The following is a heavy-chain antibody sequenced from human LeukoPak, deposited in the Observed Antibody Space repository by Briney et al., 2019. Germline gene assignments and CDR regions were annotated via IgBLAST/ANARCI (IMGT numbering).Heavy chain of an antibody. CDR2: IKSKTDGGTT. CDR3: TTEGIAAPYTKFDY. CDR1: GFTFSNAW. J-gene: IGHJ4*02. D-gene: IGHD6-13*01. V-gene: IGHV3-15*01. Sequence: GGSLRLSCAASGFTFSNAWMSWVRQAPGKGLEWVDRIKSKTDGGTTDYAAPVKGRFTISRDDSKNTLYLQMNSLKIEDTAVYYCTTEGIAAPYTKFDYWGQGTLVTVSS.